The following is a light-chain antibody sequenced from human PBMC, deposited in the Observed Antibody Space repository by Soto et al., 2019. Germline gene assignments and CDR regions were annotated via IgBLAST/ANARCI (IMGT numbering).Light chain of an antibody. CDR1: QSVSSD. CDR3: QQYNEWPLT. V-gene: IGKV3-15*01. J-gene: IGKJ4*01. Sequence: EIVMTQSPATLSVSPGERATLSCRASQSVSSDLAWYQQKPGQAPRLLIYGASTMATGIPATFSGSGSGTEFTLTITSLQSEDFAVYYCQQYNEWPLTFGGGTKVEIK. CDR2: GAS.